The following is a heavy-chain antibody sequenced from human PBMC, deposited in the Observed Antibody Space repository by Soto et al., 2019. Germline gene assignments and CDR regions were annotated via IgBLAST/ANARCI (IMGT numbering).Heavy chain of an antibody. V-gene: IGHV4-59*03. D-gene: IGHD5-12*01. J-gene: IGHJ5*02. Sequence: SETLSLPCPVSGSSINSDYWSWIRQSPGKGLEWIGYIYHMGGTDYNPSLKSRVTISIDKSKNQFSLNLRSVTAADTAVYFCARFTYKSGFNWFDPWGQGTQVTVSS. CDR2: IYHMGGT. CDR3: ARFTYKSGFNWFDP. CDR1: GSSINSDY.